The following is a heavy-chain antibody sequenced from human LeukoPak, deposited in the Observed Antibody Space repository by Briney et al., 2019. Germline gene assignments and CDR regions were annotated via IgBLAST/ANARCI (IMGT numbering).Heavy chain of an antibody. J-gene: IGHJ4*02. Sequence: GGSLRLSCAASEFTVSSNYTSWVRQAPGKGLEWISYISSSGSTIYYADSVKGRFTISRENAKNSLYLQMNSLRAEDTAVYYCARDGRSTWYGVGYFDYWGQGTLVTVSS. D-gene: IGHD6-13*01. CDR2: ISSSGSTI. CDR1: EFTVSSNY. V-gene: IGHV3-11*04. CDR3: ARDGRSTWYGVGYFDY.